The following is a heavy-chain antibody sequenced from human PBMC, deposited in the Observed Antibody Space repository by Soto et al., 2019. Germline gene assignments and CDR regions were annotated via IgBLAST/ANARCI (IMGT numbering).Heavy chain of an antibody. CDR1: GGSFSGYY. Sequence: SETLSLTCAVYGGSFSGYYWSWIRQPPGKGLEWIGEINHSGSTNYNPSLKSRVTISVDTSKNQFSLKLSSVTAADTAVYYCARGKAYYYDSSGYYRRPYNWFDPWGQGTLVTVS. CDR3: ARGKAYYYDSSGYYRRPYNWFDP. V-gene: IGHV4-34*01. CDR2: INHSGST. J-gene: IGHJ5*02. D-gene: IGHD3-22*01.